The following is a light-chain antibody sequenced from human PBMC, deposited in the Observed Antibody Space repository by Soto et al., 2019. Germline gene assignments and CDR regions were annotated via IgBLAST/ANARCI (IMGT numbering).Light chain of an antibody. CDR2: RAS. Sequence: DIQMTQSPSTLSASVVDRVTITCLASQSISSWLAWYQQKPGKAPKLLIYRASSLESGVPSRFSGSGSGTEFTLTISSLQPDDFATYHCQQLNTLPFTFGQGTRLEIK. J-gene: IGKJ5*01. V-gene: IGKV1-5*03. CDR1: QSISSW. CDR3: QQLNTLPFT.